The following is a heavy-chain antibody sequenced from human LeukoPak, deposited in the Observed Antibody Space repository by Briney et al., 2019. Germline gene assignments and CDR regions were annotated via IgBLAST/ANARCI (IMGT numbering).Heavy chain of an antibody. Sequence: GGSLRLSCAASGFTFSSYAMSWVRQAPGKGLEWVSAISGSGGSTYYADSVKGRFTISRDNSKNTLYLQMNSLRAGDTAVYYCAKFGGVGATTENFDYWGQGTLVTVSS. J-gene: IGHJ4*02. CDR3: AKFGGVGATTENFDY. CDR1: GFTFSSYA. V-gene: IGHV3-23*01. D-gene: IGHD1-26*01. CDR2: ISGSGGST.